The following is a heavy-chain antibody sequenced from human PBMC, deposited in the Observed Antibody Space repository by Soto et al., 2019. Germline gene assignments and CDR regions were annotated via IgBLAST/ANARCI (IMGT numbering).Heavy chain of an antibody. Sequence: EVHLLESGGGMVQPGGSLRLSCAASGFTFSNYGMTWVRQAPGKGLEEVSGISGSGANTYYADSVKGRFTISRDNSKNTLYLQMNSLRVEDTAVSYCARRDDYRDYQMSNWGQGTLVTVSS. V-gene: IGHV3-23*01. CDR2: ISGSGANT. D-gene: IGHD4-17*01. CDR3: ARRDDYRDYQMSN. J-gene: IGHJ4*02. CDR1: GFTFSNYG.